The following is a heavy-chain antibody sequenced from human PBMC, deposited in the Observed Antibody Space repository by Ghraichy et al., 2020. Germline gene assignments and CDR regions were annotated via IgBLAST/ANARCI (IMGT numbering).Heavy chain of an antibody. CDR3: ARSVWESDP. CDR2: INHSGST. V-gene: IGHV4-34*01. Sequence: SETMSLTCAVYGGSFSGYYWSWIRQPPGKGLEWIGEINHSGSTNYNPSLKSRVTISVDTSKNQFSLKLSSVTAADTAVYYCARSVWESDPWGQGTLVTVSS. J-gene: IGHJ5*02. D-gene: IGHD1-26*01. CDR1: GGSFSGYY.